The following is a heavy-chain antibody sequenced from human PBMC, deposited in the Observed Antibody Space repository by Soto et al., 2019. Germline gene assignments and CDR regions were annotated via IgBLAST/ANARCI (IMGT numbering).Heavy chain of an antibody. Sequence: SETLSLTCTVSGGSISSGDYYWSWIRQPPGKGLEWIGYIYYSGSTYYNPSLKSRVTISVDTSKNQFSLKLSSVTAADTAVYYCARGVGYYDSSGYFFDYWGQGTLVTVSS. CDR2: IYYSGST. J-gene: IGHJ4*02. CDR1: GGSISSGDYY. D-gene: IGHD3-22*01. CDR3: ARGVGYYDSSGYFFDY. V-gene: IGHV4-30-4*01.